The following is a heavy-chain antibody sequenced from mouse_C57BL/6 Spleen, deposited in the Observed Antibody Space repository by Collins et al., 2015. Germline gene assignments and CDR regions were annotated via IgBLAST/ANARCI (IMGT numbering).Heavy chain of an antibody. CDR2: IDPSDSYT. Sequence: QVQLQQPGAELVKPGASVKLSCKASGYTFTSYWMQWVKQRPGQGLEWIGEIDPSDSYTNYNQKFKGKATLTVDTSSSTAYMQLSSLTSEDSAVYYCARGPGFAYWGQGTLVTVSA. CDR3: ARGPGFAY. J-gene: IGHJ3*01. CDR1: GYTFTSYW. V-gene: IGHV1-50*01.